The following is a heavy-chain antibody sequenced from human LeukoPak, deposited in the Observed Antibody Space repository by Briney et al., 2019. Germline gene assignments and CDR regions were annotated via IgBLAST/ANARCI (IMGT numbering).Heavy chain of an antibody. Sequence: GSLRLSCAASGFTFSDYYMSWIRQPPGKGLEWIGNIYYSGSTNYNPSLKSRVTISVDTSKNQFSLKLSSVTAADTAVYYCARGTGTLDYWGQGTLVTVSS. CDR3: ARGTGTLDY. J-gene: IGHJ4*02. D-gene: IGHD2-8*02. CDR2: IYYSGST. CDR1: GFTFSDYY. V-gene: IGHV4-59*08.